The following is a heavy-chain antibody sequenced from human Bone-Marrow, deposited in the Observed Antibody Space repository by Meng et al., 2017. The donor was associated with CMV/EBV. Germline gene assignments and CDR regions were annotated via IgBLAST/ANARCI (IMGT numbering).Heavy chain of an antibody. V-gene: IGHV3-7*01. CDR2: IKQDGSEK. J-gene: IGHJ4*02. D-gene: IGHD3-3*01. CDR1: GFTFSSYW. CDR3: AKYYDFWSGYSDYFDY. Sequence: GESLKISCAASGFTFSSYWMSWVRQAPGKGLEWVANIKQDGSEKYYVDSVKGRFTSSRDNAKNSLYLQMNSLRAEDTAVYYCAKYYDFWSGYSDYFDYWGQGTLVTVSS.